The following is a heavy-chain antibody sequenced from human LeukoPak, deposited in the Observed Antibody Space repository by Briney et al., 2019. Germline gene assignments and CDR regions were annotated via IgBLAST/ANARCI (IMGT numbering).Heavy chain of an antibody. J-gene: IGHJ4*02. Sequence: GGSLRLSCAASGFTVSSNYMSWVRQAPGKGLEWVSVIYSGGSTYYAGSVKGRFTISRDNSKNTLYLQMNSLRAEDTAVYYCARVVAAGSPGGFFDYWGQGTLVTVSS. CDR1: GFTVSSNY. CDR2: IYSGGST. D-gene: IGHD2-15*01. CDR3: ARVVAAGSPGGFFDY. V-gene: IGHV3-53*01.